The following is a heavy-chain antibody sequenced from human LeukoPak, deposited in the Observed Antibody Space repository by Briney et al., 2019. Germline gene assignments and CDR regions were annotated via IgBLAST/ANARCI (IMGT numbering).Heavy chain of an antibody. Sequence: GGSLRLSCAASGIRFDRYDMTWVRQAPGKGLEWVSVISYSGSSPYYGDSVKGRFTISRDNSKNTLYLQMNSLRAEDTAVYYCARAPGGTQASSGYFDYWGQGTLVTVSS. CDR2: ISYSGSSP. CDR1: GIRFDRYD. J-gene: IGHJ4*02. D-gene: IGHD3-22*01. V-gene: IGHV3-23*01. CDR3: ARAPGGTQASSGYFDY.